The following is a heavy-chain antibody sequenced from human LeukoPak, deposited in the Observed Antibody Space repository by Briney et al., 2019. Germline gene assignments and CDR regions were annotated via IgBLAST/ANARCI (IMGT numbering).Heavy chain of an antibody. CDR2: IYTSGST. V-gene: IGHV4-4*07. J-gene: IGHJ4*02. CDR1: GGSISSYY. CDR3: ARERGGTYCSSTSCYFDY. D-gene: IGHD2-2*01. Sequence: PSETLSLTCTVSGGSISSYYWSWIRQPAGKGLEWIGRIYTSGSTNYNPSLKSRVTMSVDTSKNQFSLKLSSVTAADTAVYYCARERGGTYCSSTSCYFDYWGQGTLVTVSS.